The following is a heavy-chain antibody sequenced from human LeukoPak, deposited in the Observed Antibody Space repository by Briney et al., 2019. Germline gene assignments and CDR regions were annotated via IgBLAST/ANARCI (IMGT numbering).Heavy chain of an antibody. J-gene: IGHJ4*02. D-gene: IGHD3-10*01. V-gene: IGHV3-23*01. Sequence: GGSQRLSCAASGFTVSSNYMSWVRQAPGKGLEWVSAISGSGGSTYYADSVKGRFTISRDNSKNTLYLQMNSLRAEDTAVYYCAKDLAVRGVRIDYWGQGTLVTVSS. CDR1: GFTVSSNY. CDR3: AKDLAVRGVRIDY. CDR2: ISGSGGST.